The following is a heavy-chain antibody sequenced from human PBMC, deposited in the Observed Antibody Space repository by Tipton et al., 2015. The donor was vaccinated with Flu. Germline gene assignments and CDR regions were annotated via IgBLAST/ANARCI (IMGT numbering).Heavy chain of an antibody. CDR1: GFTFSRYA. J-gene: IGHJ4*02. D-gene: IGHD6-19*01. CDR2: ISASSANI. Sequence: SLRLSCAASGFTFSRYAMNWVRQAPGKGLEWVSYISASSANIHYADSVKGRFTISTDLSQNTLFLQMNSLRADDTGVYFCARVIPELVAGLDYWGQGTLVTVSS. CDR3: ARVIPELVAGLDY. V-gene: IGHV3-48*01.